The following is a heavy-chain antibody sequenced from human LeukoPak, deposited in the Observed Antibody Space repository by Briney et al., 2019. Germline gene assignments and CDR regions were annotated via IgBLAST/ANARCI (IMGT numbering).Heavy chain of an antibody. D-gene: IGHD2-2*01. CDR2: INPSGGST. CDR1: GYTFTIYY. Sequence: ASVKVSCKASGYTFTIYYMHWVRQAPGQGLEWMGIINPSGGSTSYAQKFQGRVTMTRDTSTSTVYMELSSLRSEDTAVYYCARTCSSTSCPPYGMDVWGQGTTVTVSS. CDR3: ARTCSSTSCPPYGMDV. J-gene: IGHJ6*02. V-gene: IGHV1-46*01.